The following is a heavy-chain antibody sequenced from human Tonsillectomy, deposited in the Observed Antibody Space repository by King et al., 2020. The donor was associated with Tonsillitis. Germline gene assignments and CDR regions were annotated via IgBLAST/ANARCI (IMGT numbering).Heavy chain of an antibody. J-gene: IGHJ4*02. Sequence: VQLQESGPGLVKPSQTLSLTCSVSGGSISSGSYYWSWIRQPAGKGLEWIGRIYTSGSTNYNPSLKSRVTISVDTSKNQLSLKLSSVTAADTAVYYCAGENVDTAMAIDYWGQGTLVTVSS. CDR1: GGSISSGSYY. D-gene: IGHD5-18*01. CDR3: AGENVDTAMAIDY. V-gene: IGHV4-61*02. CDR2: IYTSGST.